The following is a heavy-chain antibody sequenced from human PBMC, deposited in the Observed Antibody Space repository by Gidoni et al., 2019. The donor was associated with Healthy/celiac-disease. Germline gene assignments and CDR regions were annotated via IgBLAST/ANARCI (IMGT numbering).Heavy chain of an antibody. J-gene: IGHJ3*01. CDR1: GFTFDDDA. D-gene: IGHD6-6*01. CDR3: AKDIRLGSSFN. Sequence: VQLVEPGGGLVQPGWTPRLSCADSGFTFDDDAMHWVRQAPGKGLEWVSGISWNSGSIGYADSVKGRFTISKDNAKNSLYLQMNSLRAEDTALYYCAKDIRLGSSFNWGQGTMVTVSS. V-gene: IGHV3-9*01. CDR2: ISWNSGSI.